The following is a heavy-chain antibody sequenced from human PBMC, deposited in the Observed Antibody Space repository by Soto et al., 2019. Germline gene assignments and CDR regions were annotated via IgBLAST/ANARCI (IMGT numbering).Heavy chain of an antibody. D-gene: IGHD6-19*01. Sequence: GGSLRLSCAASGFTFSSYSMNWVRQAPGKGLEWVSSISSSSSYIYYADSVKGRFTISRDNAKNSLYLQMNSLRAEDTAVYYCARERSSGLQTAFDYWGQGTLVTVSS. CDR2: ISSSSSYI. J-gene: IGHJ4*02. V-gene: IGHV3-21*01. CDR1: GFTFSSYS. CDR3: ARERSSGLQTAFDY.